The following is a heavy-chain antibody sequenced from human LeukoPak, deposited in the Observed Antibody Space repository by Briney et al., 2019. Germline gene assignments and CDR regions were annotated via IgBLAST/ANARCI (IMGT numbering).Heavy chain of an antibody. CDR2: ISYTGST. J-gene: IGHJ6*03. CDR3: ARLQSANHDNGYYTGGFYYMDV. V-gene: IGHV4-59*08. CDR1: GGSMSNNY. Sequence: SETLSLTCSASGGSMSNNYWGWIRQPPGRGLEWIGYISYTGSTSYTPSLKSRVSIFLETPRNQFSLEVSSVIAADTAVYYCARLQSANHDNGYYTGGFYYMDVWGKGTTVTVSS. D-gene: IGHD4-17*01.